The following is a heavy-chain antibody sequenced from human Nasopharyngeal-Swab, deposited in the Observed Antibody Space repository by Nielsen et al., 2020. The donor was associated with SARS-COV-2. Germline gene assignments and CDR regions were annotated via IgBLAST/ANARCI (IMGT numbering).Heavy chain of an antibody. J-gene: IGHJ2*01. D-gene: IGHD3-10*01. CDR2: INPNSGGT. V-gene: IGHV1-2*06. Sequence: ASVKVSCKASGYTFTGYYMHWVRQAPGQGLEWMGRINPNSGGTNYAQKFQGRVTMTRDTSISTAYMELSRLRSDDTAVYYCARGVGSGSYYTYWYFDLWGRGTLVTVSS. CDR3: ARGVGSGSYYTYWYFDL. CDR1: GYTFTGYY.